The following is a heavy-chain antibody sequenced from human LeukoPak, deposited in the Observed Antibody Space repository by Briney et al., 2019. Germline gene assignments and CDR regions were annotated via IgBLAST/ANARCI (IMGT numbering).Heavy chain of an antibody. CDR3: ARDRGSGYFDY. CDR2: VYYSGST. Sequence: SETLSLTCTVSGGSISSYYWSWIRQPPGKGLEWIGYVYYSGSTNYNPSLKSRVTISVDTSKNQFSLKLSSVTAADTAVYYCARDRGSGYFDYWGQGTLVTVSS. D-gene: IGHD2-15*01. J-gene: IGHJ4*02. V-gene: IGHV4-59*01. CDR1: GGSISSYY.